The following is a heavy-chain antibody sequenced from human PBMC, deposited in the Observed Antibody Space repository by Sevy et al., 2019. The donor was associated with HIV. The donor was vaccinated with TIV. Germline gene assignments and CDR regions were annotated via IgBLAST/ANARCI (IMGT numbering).Heavy chain of an antibody. CDR1: GFTFSPYW. CDR2: IRPDGSDK. Sequence: GGSLRLSCAASGFTFSPYWMTWVRQAPGKGLEWVANIRPDGSDKYNVDSLKGRFTISRDKAKNSWYLQMNSLRADDRAMYYCARGVGLDCWGQGALVTVSS. CDR3: ARGVGLDC. V-gene: IGHV3-7*01. D-gene: IGHD1-26*01. J-gene: IGHJ4*02.